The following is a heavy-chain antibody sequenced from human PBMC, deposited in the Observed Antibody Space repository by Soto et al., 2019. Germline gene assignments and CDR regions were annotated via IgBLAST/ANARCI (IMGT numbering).Heavy chain of an antibody. J-gene: IGHJ4*02. Sequence: QVQLVESGGGVVQPGRSLRLSCAASGFTFSSYAMHWVRQAPGKGLEWVGLISYDGSNEYYADSVKGRFTISRDNSNNTVYLQLNSLRDEDTAVYYCAREGFGAYDFRRVPQTDYWGQGTLVTVSS. V-gene: IGHV3-30-3*01. D-gene: IGHD5-12*01. CDR3: AREGFGAYDFRRVPQTDY. CDR2: ISYDGSNE. CDR1: GFTFSSYA.